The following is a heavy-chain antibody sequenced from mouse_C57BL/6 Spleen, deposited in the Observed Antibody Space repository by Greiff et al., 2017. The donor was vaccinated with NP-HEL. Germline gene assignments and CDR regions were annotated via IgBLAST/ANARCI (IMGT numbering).Heavy chain of an antibody. CDR3: ARPIYYDYDEGAY. CDR1: GYTFTDYN. CDR2: INPNNGGT. Sequence: EVQLQQSGPELVKPGASVKMSCKASGYTFTDYNMHWVKQSHGKSLEWIGYINPNNGGTSYNQKFKGKATLTVNKSSSTAYMELRSLTSEDSAVYYCARPIYYDYDEGAYWGQGTLVTVSA. V-gene: IGHV1-22*01. J-gene: IGHJ3*01. D-gene: IGHD2-4*01.